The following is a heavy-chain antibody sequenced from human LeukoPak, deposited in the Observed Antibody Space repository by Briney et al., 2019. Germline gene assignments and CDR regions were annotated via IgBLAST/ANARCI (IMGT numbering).Heavy chain of an antibody. CDR3: AKDMKQLVRDTYYYYMDV. Sequence: GGSLRLSCAASGFTFSSYWMSWVRQAPGKGLEWVANIKQDGSEKYYVDSVKGRFTISRDNAKNSLYLQMNSLRAEDTAVYYCAKDMKQLVRDTYYYYMDVWGKGTTVTVSS. CDR2: IKQDGSEK. V-gene: IGHV3-7*01. J-gene: IGHJ6*03. D-gene: IGHD6-6*01. CDR1: GFTFSSYW.